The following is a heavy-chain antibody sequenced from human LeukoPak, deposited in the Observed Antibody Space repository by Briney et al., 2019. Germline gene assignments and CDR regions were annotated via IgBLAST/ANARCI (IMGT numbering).Heavy chain of an antibody. CDR3: ARVNRFSIAAAGTPSWDY. J-gene: IGHJ4*02. D-gene: IGHD6-13*01. CDR1: GGTFSSYA. CDR2: IIPIFGTA. V-gene: IGHV1-69*13. Sequence: GASVKVSCKASGGTFSSYAISWVRQAPGQGLEWMGGIIPIFGTANYAQKFQGRVTITADESTSTAYMELSSLRSEDTAVYYCARVNRFSIAAAGTPSWDYWGQGTLATVSS.